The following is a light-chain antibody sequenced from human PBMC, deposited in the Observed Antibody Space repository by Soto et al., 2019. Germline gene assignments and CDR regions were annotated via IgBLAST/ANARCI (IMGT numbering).Light chain of an antibody. CDR3: AAWDDSLTGWV. Sequence: QSVLTQPPSASGTPGQRVTISCSGSSSNIGSNYVYWYQQLPGTAPKLLIFMNNQRPSGVPDRFSGSKSGTSASLAISGLRSEDEADYYCAAWDDSLTGWVFGEGTKLTVL. CDR1: SSNIGSNY. CDR2: MNN. J-gene: IGLJ3*02. V-gene: IGLV1-47*01.